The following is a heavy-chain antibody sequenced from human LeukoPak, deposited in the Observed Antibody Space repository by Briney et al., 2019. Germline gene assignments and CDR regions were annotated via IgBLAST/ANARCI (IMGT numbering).Heavy chain of an antibody. Sequence: SVKVSCKASGGTFSSYAISWVRQAPGQGLEWMGGIIPIFGTANYAQKFQGRVTITADEPTSTAYMELSSLRSEDTAVYYCARDKGVLRYFDWFQNWFDLWGQGTLVTVSS. CDR3: ARDKGVLRYFDWFQNWFDL. V-gene: IGHV1-69*13. D-gene: IGHD3-9*01. CDR1: GGTFSSYA. J-gene: IGHJ5*02. CDR2: IIPIFGTA.